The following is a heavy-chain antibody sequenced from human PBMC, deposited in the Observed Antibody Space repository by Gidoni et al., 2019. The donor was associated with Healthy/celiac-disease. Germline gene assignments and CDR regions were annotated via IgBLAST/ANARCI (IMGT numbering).Heavy chain of an antibody. CDR3: ARSPGGRYYYYYGMDV. CDR1: GVSFSGYY. V-gene: IGHV4-34*01. Sequence: QVQLQQWGAGLLKPSETLSLICAVYGVSFSGYYWSWIRQPPGKGLEWIGEINHSGSTNYNPSLKSRVTISVDTSKNQFSLKLSSVTAADTAVYYCARSPGGRYYYYYGMDVWGQGTTVTVSS. CDR2: INHSGST. D-gene: IGHD1-26*01. J-gene: IGHJ6*02.